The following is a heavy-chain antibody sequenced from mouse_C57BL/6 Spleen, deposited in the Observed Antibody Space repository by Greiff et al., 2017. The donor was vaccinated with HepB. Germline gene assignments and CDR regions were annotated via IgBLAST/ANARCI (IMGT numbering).Heavy chain of an antibody. CDR1: GYTFTSYW. Sequence: VQLQQPGAELVRPGSSVKLSCKASGYTFTSYWMHWVKQRPMQGLEWIGNIDPSDSETHYNQKFKDKATLTVDKSSSTAYMQLSSLTSEDSAVYYCAIYYGNYGFAYWGQGTLVTVSA. J-gene: IGHJ3*01. CDR3: AIYYGNYGFAY. V-gene: IGHV1-52*01. CDR2: IDPSDSET. D-gene: IGHD2-1*01.